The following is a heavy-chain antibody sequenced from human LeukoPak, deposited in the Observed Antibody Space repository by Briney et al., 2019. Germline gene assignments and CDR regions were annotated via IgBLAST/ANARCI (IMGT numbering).Heavy chain of an antibody. J-gene: IGHJ2*01. D-gene: IGHD5-24*01. V-gene: IGHV4-39*07. CDR2: ISYSGST. Sequence: PSETLSLTCAVSDGSISSNYYRGWIRQPPGKGLEWIGTISYSGSTYYNPSLKSRVTISVDRSKNQFSLKLSSVTAADTAVYYCATTAGRRDGYRTNWYFELWGRGTLVTVSS. CDR1: DGSISSNYY. CDR3: ATTAGRRDGYRTNWYFEL.